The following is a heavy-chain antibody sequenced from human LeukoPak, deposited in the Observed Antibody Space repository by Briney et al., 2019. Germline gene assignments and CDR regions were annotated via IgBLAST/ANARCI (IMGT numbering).Heavy chain of an antibody. CDR1: GGSISSYY. J-gene: IGHJ4*02. CDR3: AREDYYGSGSYYNNLWYFDY. V-gene: IGHV4-4*07. CDR2: IYTSGST. D-gene: IGHD3-10*01. Sequence: SETLSLTCTVSGGSISSYYWSWIRQPAGKGLEWIGRIYTSGSTNYNPSLKSRVTMSVDTSKNQFSLKLSSVTAADTAVYYCAREDYYGSGSYYNNLWYFDYWGQGNLVTVSS.